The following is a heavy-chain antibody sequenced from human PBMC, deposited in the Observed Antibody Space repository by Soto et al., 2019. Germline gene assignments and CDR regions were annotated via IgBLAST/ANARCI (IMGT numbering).Heavy chain of an antibody. CDR2: IGSAGET. J-gene: IGHJ3*02. CDR1: GFTFSSYD. D-gene: IGHD3-10*01. V-gene: IGHV3-13*04. CDR3: AGESTMVRGVILDAFDI. Sequence: EVQLVESGGGLVQPGGSLRLSCAASGFTFSSYDMHWVRQATGKGLEWVSVIGSAGETYYPGSVKGRFTISRENAQNSLYLQMNSLRAGDTAVYYCAGESTMVRGVILDAFDIWGQGTMVTVSS.